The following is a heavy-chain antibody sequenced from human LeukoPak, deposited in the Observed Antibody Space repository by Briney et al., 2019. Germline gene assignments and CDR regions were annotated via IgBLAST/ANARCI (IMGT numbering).Heavy chain of an antibody. D-gene: IGHD3-10*01. CDR1: GGTFSSYA. CDR3: ARDHFNAPIMVRGVIMPD. CDR2: IIPILGIA. V-gene: IGHV1-69*04. J-gene: IGHJ4*02. Sequence: GASVKVSCKASGGTFSSYAISWVRQAPGQGLEWMGRIIPILGIANYAQKFQGRVTITADKSTSTAYMELSSLRSEDTAVYYCARDHFNAPIMVRGVIMPDWGQGTLVTVSS.